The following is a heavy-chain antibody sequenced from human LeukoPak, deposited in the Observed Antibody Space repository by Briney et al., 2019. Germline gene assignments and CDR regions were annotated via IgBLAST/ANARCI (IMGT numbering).Heavy chain of an antibody. Sequence: GASVKVSCKASGYTFTGYYMHWVRQAPGQGLEWMGWNNPNSGGTNYAQKFQGRVTMTRDTSISTAYMELSRLRSDDTAVYYCARLDYYGSGSYPEFDYWGQGTLVTVSS. CDR1: GYTFTGYY. D-gene: IGHD3-10*01. V-gene: IGHV1-2*02. J-gene: IGHJ4*02. CDR3: ARLDYYGSGSYPEFDY. CDR2: NNPNSGGT.